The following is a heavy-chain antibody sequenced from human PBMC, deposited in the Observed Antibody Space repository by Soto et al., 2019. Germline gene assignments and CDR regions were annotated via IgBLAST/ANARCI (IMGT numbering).Heavy chain of an antibody. Sequence: EVQALESGGGLAQPGGSLRLSCVASGFTFSDSAMAWVRQPPGKGLEWVSSISGRGGSTYYADSVKGRFTISRANSKNTVFLQMNSLRAEDTAVYYCAKDPGMDVWGQGATGTVSS. CDR3: AKDPGMDV. CDR1: GFTFSDSA. V-gene: IGHV3-23*01. J-gene: IGHJ6*02. CDR2: ISGRGGST.